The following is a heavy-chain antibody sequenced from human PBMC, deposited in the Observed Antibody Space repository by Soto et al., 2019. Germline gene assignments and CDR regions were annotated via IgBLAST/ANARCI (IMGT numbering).Heavy chain of an antibody. CDR1: GGTFSTYA. V-gene: IGHV1-69*12. Sequence: QVQLVQSGAEMKKPGSSVKVSCKASGGTFSTYAISWVRQAPGQGLEWMGGIIPIFGAANYAQKFQGRVTITAEESTSTAYMELSSLRSEDTAVHYCARAYYSNRYYITFDYWGQGSLVTVSS. D-gene: IGHD3-22*01. CDR2: IIPIFGAA. J-gene: IGHJ4*02. CDR3: ARAYYSNRYYITFDY.